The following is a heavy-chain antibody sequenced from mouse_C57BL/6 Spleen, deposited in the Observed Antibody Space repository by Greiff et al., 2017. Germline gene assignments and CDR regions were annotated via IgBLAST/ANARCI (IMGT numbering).Heavy chain of an antibody. Sequence: QVQLQQPGAELVRPGTSVKLSCKASGYTFTSYWMHWVKQRPGQGLEWIGVIDPSDSYTNYNQKFKGKATLTVDTSSSTAYIQLSSLTSESAAIYYYARNYDSSYGMAYWGQGTLVTVSS. J-gene: IGHJ4*01. CDR1: GYTFTSYW. V-gene: IGHV1-59*01. CDR2: IDPSDSYT. D-gene: IGHD1-1*01. CDR3: ARNYDSSYGMAY.